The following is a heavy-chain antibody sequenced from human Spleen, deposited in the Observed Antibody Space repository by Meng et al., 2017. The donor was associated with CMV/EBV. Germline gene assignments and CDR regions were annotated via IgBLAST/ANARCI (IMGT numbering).Heavy chain of an antibody. V-gene: IGHV3-74*01. J-gene: IGHJ4*02. CDR2: IKSDGSTT. CDR1: GFTFSSYS. CDR3: ARDPVAATGGGVDY. D-gene: IGHD2-15*01. Sequence: GESLKISCAASGFTFSSYSMNWVRQAPGKGLEWVSRIKSDGSTTSYADSVKGRFTISRDNAKNTLYLQMNSLRAEDTAVYYCARDPVAATGGGVDYWGQGTLVTVSS.